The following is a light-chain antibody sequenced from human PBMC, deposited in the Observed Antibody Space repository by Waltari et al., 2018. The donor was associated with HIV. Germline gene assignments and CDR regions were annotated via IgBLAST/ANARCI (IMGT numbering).Light chain of an antibody. CDR1: DDIIFY. Sequence: DIQMTQSQSSLSASVGDRVSITCQASDDIIFYLNWFQQKPGTAPKLLIYDASHLETGVSSRFTANGSETDFTFTITTLQAEDVGTYYCQQFYRLPITFGQGTRLDIK. CDR2: DAS. J-gene: IGKJ5*01. CDR3: QQFYRLPIT. V-gene: IGKV1-33*01.